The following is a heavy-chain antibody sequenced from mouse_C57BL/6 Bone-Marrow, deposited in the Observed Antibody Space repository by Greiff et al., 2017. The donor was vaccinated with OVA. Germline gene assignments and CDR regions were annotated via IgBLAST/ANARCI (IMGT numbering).Heavy chain of an antibody. D-gene: IGHD1-1*01. V-gene: IGHV1-50*01. CDR3: ASRLNYGSLFDY. CDR1: GYTFTSYW. Sequence: QVQLQQPGAELVKPGASVKLSCKASGYTFTSYWMQWVNQRPGQGLEWIGEIDPSDSYTNYNQKFKGKATLTVDTSSSTAYMQLSSLTSEDSAVYYCASRLNYGSLFDYWGQGTTLTVSS. J-gene: IGHJ2*01. CDR2: IDPSDSYT.